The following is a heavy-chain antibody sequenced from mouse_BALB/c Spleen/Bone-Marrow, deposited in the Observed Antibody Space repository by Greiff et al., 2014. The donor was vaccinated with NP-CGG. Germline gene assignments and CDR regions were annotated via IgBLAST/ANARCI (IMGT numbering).Heavy chain of an antibody. CDR3: AQGYDWAMDY. J-gene: IGHJ4*01. Sequence: DVKLVESGAELVKPGASVKLSCTASGFNIKDTYMHWVKQRPGQGLEWIGRIDPANGNTKYDPKFQGKATITADTSSNTAYLQLNSLTSEDTAVYYCAQGYDWAMDYWGQGTSVTVSS. CDR1: GFNIKDTY. CDR2: IDPANGNT. V-gene: IGHV14-3*02. D-gene: IGHD2-14*01.